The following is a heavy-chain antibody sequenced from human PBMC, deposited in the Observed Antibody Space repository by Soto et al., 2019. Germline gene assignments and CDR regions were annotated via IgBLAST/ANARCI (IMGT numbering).Heavy chain of an antibody. CDR1: GFTFSSFE. CDR2: ISSSSRTI. V-gene: IGHV3-48*03. Sequence: VQLVESGGRLVQPGGSLRLSCAASGFTFSSFEMTWVRQAPGKGLEFVSYISSSSRTIFYADSVKGRFTISRDNAKNSLYLQMSSLRVEDTAVYYCARGRFVVDWGQGALVTVSS. D-gene: IGHD2-15*01. CDR3: ARGRFVVD. J-gene: IGHJ4*02.